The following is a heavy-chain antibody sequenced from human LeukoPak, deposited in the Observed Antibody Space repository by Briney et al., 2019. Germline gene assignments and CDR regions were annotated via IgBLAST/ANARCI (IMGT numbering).Heavy chain of an antibody. D-gene: IGHD3-10*01. CDR1: GFTFRDFA. V-gene: IGHV3-23*01. J-gene: IGHJ4*02. Sequence: GGSLRLSCAASGFTFRDFAMSWVRQAPGKGLEWVCAISGDARSTYYADSLKGRFTISRDNAKNSLYLQMTSLRVEDTAIYYCARWNYVSGGWALDCWGQGTLVTVSS. CDR2: ISGDARST. CDR3: ARWNYVSGGWALDC.